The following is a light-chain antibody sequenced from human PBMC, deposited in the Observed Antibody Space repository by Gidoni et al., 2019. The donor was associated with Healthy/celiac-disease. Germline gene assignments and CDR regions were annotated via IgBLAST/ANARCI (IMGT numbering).Light chain of an antibody. CDR2: AAS. Sequence: DIQMTKSPSSLSASVGDRVTITCRASQSISSYLNWYQQKPGKAPKLLIYAASSLQSGVPSRFSGSGSWTDFTLTISSLQPEDFATYYCQQSYSTPPWTFGQGTKVEIK. CDR3: QQSYSTPPWT. J-gene: IGKJ1*01. CDR1: QSISSY. V-gene: IGKV1-39*01.